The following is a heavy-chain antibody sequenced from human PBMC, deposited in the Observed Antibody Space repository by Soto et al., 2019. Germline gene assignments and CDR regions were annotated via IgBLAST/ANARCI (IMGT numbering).Heavy chain of an antibody. J-gene: IGHJ4*01. V-gene: IGHV3-33*01. D-gene: IGHD6-13*01. CDR1: GFIFNNYG. CDR3: ASAGQQLVWYFDY. CDR2: IWYDGSKK. Sequence: GGSLRLSCAASGFIFNNYGIHWVRQAPGKGLEWVAVIWYDGSKKYYADSVKGRFTISRDSSKNTVDLEMNSLRVEDTAVYHCASAGQQLVWYFDYWGHGTLVTVSS.